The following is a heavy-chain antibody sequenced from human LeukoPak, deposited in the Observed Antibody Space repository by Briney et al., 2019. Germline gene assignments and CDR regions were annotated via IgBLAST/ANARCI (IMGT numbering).Heavy chain of an antibody. D-gene: IGHD6-13*01. CDR3: ARADTFTSWYAGYYYYYYMDV. Sequence: ASVKVSCKASGYSFTNYDINWVRQAPGQGLEWMGWMNPKSGDTGYSQKFQGRVTMTRNTSISTAYMELSSLRSEDTAVYCCARADTFTSWYAGYYYYYYMDVWGKGTTVTISS. J-gene: IGHJ6*03. CDR2: MNPKSGDT. CDR1: GYSFTNYD. V-gene: IGHV1-8*02.